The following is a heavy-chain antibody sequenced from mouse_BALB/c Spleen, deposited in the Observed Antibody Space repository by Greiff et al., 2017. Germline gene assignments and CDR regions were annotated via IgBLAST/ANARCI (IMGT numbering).Heavy chain of an antibody. Sequence: QVQLQQPGAELVKPGASVKLSCKASGYTFTSYWMHWVKQRPGQGLEWIGEIDPSDSYTNYNQKFKGKATLTVDKSSSTAYMQLSSLTSEDSAVYYCASPYYYGGSYWYFDVWGAGTTVTVSS. CDR2: IDPSDSYT. CDR1: GYTFTSYW. J-gene: IGHJ1*01. D-gene: IGHD1-1*01. CDR3: ASPYYYGGSYWYFDV. V-gene: IGHV1-69*02.